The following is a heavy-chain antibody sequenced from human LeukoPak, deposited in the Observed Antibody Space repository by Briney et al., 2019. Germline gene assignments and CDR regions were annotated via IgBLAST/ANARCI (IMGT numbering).Heavy chain of an antibody. J-gene: IGHJ4*02. V-gene: IGHV3-74*01. CDR3: AKDHYNSSGYYQPFDY. Sequence: GGSLRLSCVASGFTFSSYWMHWVRQDPRKGLVWVSRINGDGRNINYADSVRGRFTISRDNSKNTLYLQMNSLRAEDTAVYYCAKDHYNSSGYYQPFDYWGQGTLVTVSS. CDR1: GFTFSSYW. D-gene: IGHD3-22*01. CDR2: INGDGRNI.